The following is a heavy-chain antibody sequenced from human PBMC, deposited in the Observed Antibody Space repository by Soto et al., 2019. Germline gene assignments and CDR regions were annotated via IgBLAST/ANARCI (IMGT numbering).Heavy chain of an antibody. CDR3: ARTYDDSGPNSGGYGFDI. CDR2: IYNSVST. J-gene: IGHJ3*02. CDR1: GGSVSPYY. V-gene: IGHV4-59*02. Sequence: QVQLQESGPGLVKPSETLSLTCTVSGGSVSPYYWSWIRQPPGKGLEWIAYIYNSVSTGYNPSLKRRVTISVDTPKNQVSLKLSSVTAADTAVYYCARTYDDSGPNSGGYGFDIWGQGTMVTVSS. D-gene: IGHD3-22*01.